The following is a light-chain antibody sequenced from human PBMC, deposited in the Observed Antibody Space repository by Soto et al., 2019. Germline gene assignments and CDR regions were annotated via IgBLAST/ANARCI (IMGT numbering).Light chain of an antibody. J-gene: IGKJ1*01. V-gene: IGKV3-15*01. CDR1: QSVSNN. CDR3: QQYNDWPLT. CDR2: GAF. Sequence: EIVMTQSPATLSVSPGERATLSCRASQSVSNNYLAWYQQKPGQAPRLLIYGAFTRATGIPARFSGTGSGTEFTLTISSLQSEDFALYYCQQYNDWPLTFGQGTKVDIK.